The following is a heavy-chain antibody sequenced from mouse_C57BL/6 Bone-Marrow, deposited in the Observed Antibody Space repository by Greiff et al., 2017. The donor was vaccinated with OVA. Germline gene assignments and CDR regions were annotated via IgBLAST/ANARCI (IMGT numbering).Heavy chain of an antibody. Sequence: VKLVESGPELVKPGASVKLSCKASGYTFTSYDINWVKQRPGQGLEWIGWIYPRDGSTKYNEKFKGKATLTVDTSSSTAYMQLSSLTSEDSAVYYCARGRKLRLRCWGQGTTLTVSS. D-gene: IGHD3-2*02. CDR3: ARGRKLRLRC. CDR1: GYTFTSYD. CDR2: IYPRDGST. J-gene: IGHJ2*01. V-gene: IGHV1-85*01.